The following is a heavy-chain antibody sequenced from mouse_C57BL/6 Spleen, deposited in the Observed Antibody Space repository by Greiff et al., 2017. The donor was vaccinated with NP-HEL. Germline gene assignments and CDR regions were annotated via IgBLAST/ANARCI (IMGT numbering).Heavy chain of an antibody. V-gene: IGHV5-17*01. CDR1: GFTFSDYG. J-gene: IGHJ2*01. CDR3: ARPGNYYGSSYDFDY. CDR2: ISSGSSTI. Sequence: EVKLLESGGGLVKPGGSLKLSCAASGFTFSDYGMHWVRQAPEKGLEWVAYISSGSSTIYYADTVKGRFTISRENAKNTLFLQMPSLRSEDTAMVYLARPGNYYGSSYDFDYWGQGTTLTVSS. D-gene: IGHD1-1*01.